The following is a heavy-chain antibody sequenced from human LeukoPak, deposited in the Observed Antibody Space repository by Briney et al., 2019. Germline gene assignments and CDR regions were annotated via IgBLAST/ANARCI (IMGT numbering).Heavy chain of an antibody. D-gene: IGHD6-6*01. Sequence: SETLSLTCTVSGGSISGYYWSWIRQPPGNGLEYIGYIYHSGSTNYNPSLKSRVTMSVDKSKNQCSLRLRSVTAADTAMYFFARSTQESSTSFDYCGGGSLVTVSS. J-gene: IGHJ4*02. V-gene: IGHV4-59*01. CDR1: GGSISGYY. CDR2: IYHSGST. CDR3: ARSTQESSTSFDY.